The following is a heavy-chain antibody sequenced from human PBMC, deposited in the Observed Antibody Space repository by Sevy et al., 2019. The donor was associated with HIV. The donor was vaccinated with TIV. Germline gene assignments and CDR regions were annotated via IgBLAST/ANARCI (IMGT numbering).Heavy chain of an antibody. V-gene: IGHV4-39*01. D-gene: IGHD3-22*01. CDR2: IYYSGST. CDR1: GGSISSSSYY. J-gene: IGHJ4*02. CDR3: ARHKIKAYYYDSRGYYYEG. Sequence: SETLSLTCTVSGGSISSSSYYWGWIRQPPGKGLEWIGSIYYSGSTYYNPSLKSRVTISVDTSKNQFSLKLSSVTAADTAVYYCARHKIKAYYYDSRGYYYEGRGQGTLVTVSS.